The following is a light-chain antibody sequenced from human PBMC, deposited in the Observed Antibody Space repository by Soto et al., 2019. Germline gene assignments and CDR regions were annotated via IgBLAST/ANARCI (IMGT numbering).Light chain of an antibody. CDR2: EVK. CDR3: SSATTSYFEF. Sequence: QSALTQPASVSGSPGQSITISCTGSGRDIGAYNYVSWYQQHPGKAPKLIIYEVKNRPSGVSNRFSASKSAFTASLTISGLQAEDDADYYSSSATTSYFEFFGPGTKVTVL. J-gene: IGLJ1*01. CDR1: GRDIGAYNY. V-gene: IGLV2-14*01.